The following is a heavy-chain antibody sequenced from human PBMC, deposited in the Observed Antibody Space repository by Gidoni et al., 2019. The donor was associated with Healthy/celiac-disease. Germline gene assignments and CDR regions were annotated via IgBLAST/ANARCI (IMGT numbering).Heavy chain of an antibody. CDR2: INPSGGST. J-gene: IGHJ4*02. D-gene: IGHD3-22*01. Sequence: QVQLVQSGAEVKRPGASVKVYCKPSGYTFTSYYMHWVQQPPGQGLAWMGIINPSGGSTSYAQKFQGRVTMTRDTSTSTVYMELSSLRSEDTAVYYCATGDYDSHYTFDYWGQGTLVTVSS. CDR1: GYTFTSYY. V-gene: IGHV1-46*01. CDR3: ATGDYDSHYTFDY.